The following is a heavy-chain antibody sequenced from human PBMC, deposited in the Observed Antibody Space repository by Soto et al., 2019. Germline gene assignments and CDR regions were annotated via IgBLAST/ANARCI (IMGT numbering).Heavy chain of an antibody. CDR1: GFTFSSYT. CDR3: AREIPSRGAGWFDP. Sequence: EVQLVESGGGLVQPGGSLRLSCAASGFTFSSYTMNWVRQAPGKGLEWVSYISSSSSTIYYADSVKGRFTISRDNAKNSLYLQMNSLRDGDTAVYYCAREIPSRGAGWFDPWGQGTLVTVPS. CDR2: ISSSSSTI. V-gene: IGHV3-48*02. J-gene: IGHJ5*02. D-gene: IGHD3-10*01.